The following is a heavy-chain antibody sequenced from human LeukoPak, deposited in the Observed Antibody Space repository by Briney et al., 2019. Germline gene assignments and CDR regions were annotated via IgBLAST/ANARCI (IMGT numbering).Heavy chain of an antibody. Sequence: SETLSLTCAVYGGSFSGYYWSWIRQPPGKGLEWIGEINHSGSTNYNPSLKSRVTISVDTSKNQFSLKLSSVTAADTAVYYCARTELGYCSSTSCYGFDYWGQGTLATVSS. CDR2: INHSGST. CDR1: GGSFSGYY. D-gene: IGHD2-2*01. V-gene: IGHV4-34*01. CDR3: ARTELGYCSSTSCYGFDY. J-gene: IGHJ4*02.